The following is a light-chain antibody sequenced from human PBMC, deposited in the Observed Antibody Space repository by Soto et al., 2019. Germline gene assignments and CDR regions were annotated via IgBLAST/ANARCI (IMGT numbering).Light chain of an antibody. CDR1: QSLLHSNGYNS. V-gene: IGKV2-28*01. Sequence: DIVMTQSPLSLPVTPGEPASISCRSSQSLLHSNGYNSLDWYLQKPGQSPQLLIYLGSNRASGVPDRFSGSXXXTDFTLXXXXXXXXXVGIYYCMXXXXXXYTFG. J-gene: IGKJ2*01. CDR2: LGS. CDR3: MXXXXXXYT.